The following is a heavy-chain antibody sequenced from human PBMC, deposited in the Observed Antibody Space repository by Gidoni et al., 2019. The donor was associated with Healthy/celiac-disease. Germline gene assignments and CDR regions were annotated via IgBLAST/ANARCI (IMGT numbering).Heavy chain of an antibody. Sequence: IYGGDYYWSWIRQPPGKGLEWIGYIYYSGSTYYNPSLKSRVTISVDTSKNQFSLKLSSVTAADTAVYYCARADYYDSSGYPDAFDIWGQGTMVTVSS. V-gene: IGHV4-30-4*01. CDR3: ARADYYDSSGYPDAFDI. D-gene: IGHD3-22*01. CDR2: IYYSGST. J-gene: IGHJ3*02. CDR1: IYGGDYY.